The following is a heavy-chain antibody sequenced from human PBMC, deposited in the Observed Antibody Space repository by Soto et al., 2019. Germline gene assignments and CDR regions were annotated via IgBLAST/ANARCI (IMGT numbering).Heavy chain of an antibody. CDR3: ARDLGSSFLDYYGMDV. CDR1: GDSIISVYY. Sequence: PSETLSLTCAVSGDSIISVYYWAWIRQPPGKGLEWIGYIYYSGSTNYNPSLKSRVTISVDTSKNQFSLKLSSVTAADTAVYYCARDLGSSFLDYYGMDVWGQGTTVTV. D-gene: IGHD6-6*01. V-gene: IGHV4-61*01. CDR2: IYYSGST. J-gene: IGHJ6*02.